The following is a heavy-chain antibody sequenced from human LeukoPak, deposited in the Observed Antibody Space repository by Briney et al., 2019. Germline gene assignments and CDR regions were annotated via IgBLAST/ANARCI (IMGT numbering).Heavy chain of an antibody. CDR1: GYTFTSYG. Sequence: GESLKISCKASGYTFTSYGISWVRQAPGQGLEWMGWISAYNGNTNYAQKLQGRVTMTTDTSTSTAHMELRSLRSGDTAVYYCARVLMVYNNNWFDPWGQGTLVTVSS. J-gene: IGHJ5*02. V-gene: IGHV1-18*01. D-gene: IGHD2-8*01. CDR2: ISAYNGNT. CDR3: ARVLMVYNNNWFDP.